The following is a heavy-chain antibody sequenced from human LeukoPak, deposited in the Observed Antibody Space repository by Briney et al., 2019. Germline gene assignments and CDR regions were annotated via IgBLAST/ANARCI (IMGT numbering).Heavy chain of an antibody. CDR2: TYYRSKWYN. CDR3: ARDHDYGNYGTYEDH. D-gene: IGHD4-11*01. CDR1: GDSVSRNSVA. V-gene: IGHV6-1*01. J-gene: IGHJ4*02. Sequence: SQTLSLTCAISGDSVSRNSVAWNWIRQSPPRGLEWLGRTYYRSKWYNDYAVSVQGRITINPDTSKNQFSMQLNSVTPEDTAVYYCARDHDYGNYGTYEDHWGQGTLVTVSS.